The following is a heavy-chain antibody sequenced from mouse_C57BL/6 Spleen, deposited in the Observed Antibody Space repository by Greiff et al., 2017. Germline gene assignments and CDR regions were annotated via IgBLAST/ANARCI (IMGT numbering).Heavy chain of an antibody. Sequence: QVQLQQSGAELAKPGASVKLSCKASGYTFTSYWMHWVKQRPGQGLEWIGYINPSSGYTKYNQKFKDKATLTADKSSSTAYMRLSSLTYEDSAVYYCARGITTVVAGDYFDYGGQGTTLTGSS. J-gene: IGHJ2*01. V-gene: IGHV1-7*01. CDR3: ARGITTVVAGDYFDY. D-gene: IGHD1-1*01. CDR2: INPSSGYT. CDR1: GYTFTSYW.